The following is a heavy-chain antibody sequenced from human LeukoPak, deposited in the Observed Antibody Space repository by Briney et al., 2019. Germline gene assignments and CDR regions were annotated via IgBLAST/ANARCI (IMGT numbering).Heavy chain of an antibody. CDR3: ARDYGSQHPIDY. V-gene: IGHV1-2*02. D-gene: IGHD1-1*01. J-gene: IGHJ4*02. CDR1: GGTFSSYA. Sequence: ASVKVSCKASGGTFSSYAISWVRQAPGQGLEWMGWINPNSGGTNYAQKFQGRVTMTRDTSISTAYMELSRLRSDDTAVYYCARDYGSQHPIDYWGQGTLVTVSS. CDR2: INPNSGGT.